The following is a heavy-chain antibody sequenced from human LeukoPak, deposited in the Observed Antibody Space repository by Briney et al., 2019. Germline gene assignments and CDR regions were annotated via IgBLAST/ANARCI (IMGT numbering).Heavy chain of an antibody. D-gene: IGHD3-16*01. CDR2: ISSGGSTI. CDR3: ARRMRDYDHVWGSLDY. Sequence: PGGSLRLSCAASGFTFSSYAMNWVRQAPGKGLEWISYISSGGSTIYYADSVKGRFTISRDNAKNSLYLQMSSLRAEDTAVYYCARRMRDYDHVWGSLDYWGQGTLVTVSS. CDR1: GFTFSSYA. J-gene: IGHJ4*02. V-gene: IGHV3-48*03.